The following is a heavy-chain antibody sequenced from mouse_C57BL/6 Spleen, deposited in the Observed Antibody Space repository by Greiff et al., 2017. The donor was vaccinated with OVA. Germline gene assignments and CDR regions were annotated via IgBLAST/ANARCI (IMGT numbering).Heavy chain of an antibody. V-gene: IGHV1-82*01. J-gene: IGHJ2*01. CDR1: GYAFSSSW. Sequence: VKLQQSGPELVKPGASVKISCKASGYAFSSSWMNWVKQRPGKGLEWIGRIYPGDGDTNYNGKFKGKATLTADKSSSTAYMQLSSLTSEDSAVYFCARGGLGDYWGQGTTLTVSS. D-gene: IGHD4-1*01. CDR3: ARGGLGDY. CDR2: IYPGDGDT.